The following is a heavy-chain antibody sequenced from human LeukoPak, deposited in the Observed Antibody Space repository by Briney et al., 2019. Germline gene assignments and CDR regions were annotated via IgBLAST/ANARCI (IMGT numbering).Heavy chain of an antibody. CDR1: GYSISSGYY. J-gene: IGHJ6*03. V-gene: IGHV4-38-2*02. Sequence: SETLSLTCTVSGYSISSGYYWGWIRQPPGKGLEWIGSIYHSGSTYYNPSLKSRVTISVDTSKNQFSLKLSSVTAADTAVYYCARGDGGGNSIYYYYYYMDVWGKGTTVTVSS. CDR3: ARGDGGGNSIYYYYYYMDV. CDR2: IYHSGST. D-gene: IGHD4-23*01.